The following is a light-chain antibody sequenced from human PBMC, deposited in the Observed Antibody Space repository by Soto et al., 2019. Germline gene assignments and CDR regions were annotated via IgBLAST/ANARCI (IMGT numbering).Light chain of an antibody. CDR3: QQYGRSPPFT. J-gene: IGKJ2*01. Sequence: EIVLTQSPGTLSLSPGERATLSCRASQSVSSTYIAWYQQNPGQAHRLLIYGASSRATSIPDRFSGSGSGTDFTLTISRLEPEDFAVYFCQQYGRSPPFTFGQGTKVEIK. CDR1: QSVSSTY. V-gene: IGKV3-20*01. CDR2: GAS.